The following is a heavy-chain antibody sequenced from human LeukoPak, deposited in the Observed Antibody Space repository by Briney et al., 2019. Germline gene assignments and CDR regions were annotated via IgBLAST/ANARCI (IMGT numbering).Heavy chain of an antibody. J-gene: IGHJ5*02. CDR3: ARRPYCSGGSCRNWFDP. V-gene: IGHV5-51*01. CDR2: IYPGDSDT. Sequence: VESLEISCKGSGYSFTSYWIGWVRQMPGKGLEWMGIIYPGDSDTRYSPSFQGQVTISADKSISTAYLQWSSLKASDTAMYYCARRPYCSGGSCRNWFDPWGQGTLVTVSS. D-gene: IGHD2-15*01. CDR1: GYSFTSYW.